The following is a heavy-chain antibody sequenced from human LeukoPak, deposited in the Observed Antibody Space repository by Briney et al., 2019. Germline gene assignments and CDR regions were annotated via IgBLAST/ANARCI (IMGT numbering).Heavy chain of an antibody. J-gene: IGHJ4*02. Sequence: PGGSLRLSCAASGFTFSSYGMHWVRQAPGKGLEWVAVISYDGSNKYYADSVKGRFTISRDNSKNTLYLQMNSLRAEDTAVYYCAKDLSSSWPTITPAPLGYWGQGTLVTVSS. CDR2: ISYDGSNK. CDR3: AKDLSSSWPTITPAPLGY. CDR1: GFTFSSYG. D-gene: IGHD6-13*01. V-gene: IGHV3-30*18.